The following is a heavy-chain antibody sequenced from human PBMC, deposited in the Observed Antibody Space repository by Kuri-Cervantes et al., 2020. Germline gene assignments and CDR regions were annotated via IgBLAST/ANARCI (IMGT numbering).Heavy chain of an antibody. D-gene: IGHD2-2*01. J-gene: IGHJ4*02. CDR3: AKDKPDCSSTSCYRGVFDF. Sequence: GESLKISCAASGFTVSSNYMSWVRQAPGKGLEWVSVIYSGGSTYYADSVKGRFTISRDNSKNTLYLQMNSLRAGDTAVYYCAKDKPDCSSTSCYRGVFDFWGQGTLVTVSS. CDR2: IYSGGST. CDR1: GFTVSSNY. V-gene: IGHV3-53*01.